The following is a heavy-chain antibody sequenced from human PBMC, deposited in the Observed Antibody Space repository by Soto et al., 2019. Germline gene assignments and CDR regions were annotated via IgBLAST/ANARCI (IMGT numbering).Heavy chain of an antibody. J-gene: IGHJ4*02. V-gene: IGHV3-30*18. Sequence: GGSLRLSCAASGFTFSSYGMHWVRQAPGKGLEWVAVISYDGSNKYYADSVKGRFTISRDNSKNTLYLQMNSLRAEDTAVYYCAKAPAAAGNPYLDYWGQGTLVTVSS. CDR2: ISYDGSNK. CDR1: GFTFSSYG. D-gene: IGHD6-13*01. CDR3: AKAPAAAGNPYLDY.